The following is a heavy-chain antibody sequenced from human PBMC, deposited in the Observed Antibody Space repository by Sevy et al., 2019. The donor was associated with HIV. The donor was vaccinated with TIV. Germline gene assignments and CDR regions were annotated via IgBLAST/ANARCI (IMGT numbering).Heavy chain of an antibody. J-gene: IGHJ4*02. CDR1: GFIFSSYS. D-gene: IGHD3-22*01. Sequence: GGSLRLSCAASGFIFSSYSMNWVRQAPGKGLEWVSSISSTSNYKYYADSVKGRFTISRDNAKNSLYLQVNSLRAEDTAVCYCARETIHYYDTSGYCDYWGQGTLVTVSS. CDR2: ISSTSNYK. V-gene: IGHV3-21*01. CDR3: ARETIHYYDTSGYCDY.